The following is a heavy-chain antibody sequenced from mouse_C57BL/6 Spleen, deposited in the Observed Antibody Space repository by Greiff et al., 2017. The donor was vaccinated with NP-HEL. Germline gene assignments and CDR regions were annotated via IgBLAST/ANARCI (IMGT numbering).Heavy chain of an antibody. CDR2: IHPNSGST. CDR1: GYTFTSYW. D-gene: IGHD2-5*01. V-gene: IGHV1-64*01. Sequence: QVQLQQPGAELVKPGASVKLSCKASGYTFTSYWMHWVKQRPGQGLEWIGMIHPNSGSTNYNEKFKSKATLTVDKSSSTAYMELNSLTSEDSAVYYCARLDSKYYAMDYWGQGTSVTVSS. J-gene: IGHJ4*01. CDR3: ARLDSKYYAMDY.